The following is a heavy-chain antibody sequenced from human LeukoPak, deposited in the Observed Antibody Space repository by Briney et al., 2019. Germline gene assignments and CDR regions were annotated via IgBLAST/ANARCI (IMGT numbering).Heavy chain of an antibody. CDR3: ASRSTTAFHY. J-gene: IGHJ4*02. CDR1: GGSFSGYY. CDR2: TNHSGST. D-gene: IGHD5/OR15-5a*01. V-gene: IGHV4-34*01. Sequence: PSETLSLTCAVYGGSFSGYYWSWICQPPGKGLEWIGETNHSGSTNYNPSLKSRVTISVDTSKNQFSLKLSSVTAADTAVYYCASRSTTAFHYWGQGTLVTVSS.